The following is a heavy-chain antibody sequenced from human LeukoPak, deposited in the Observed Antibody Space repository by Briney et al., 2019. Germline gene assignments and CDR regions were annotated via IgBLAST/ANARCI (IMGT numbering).Heavy chain of an antibody. CDR1: GLAVSSSD. D-gene: IGHD6-13*01. Sequence: PGGSLRLSCAASGLAVSSSDMSWVRQAPGKGLEWVSVIYSDGGTYYADSVKDRFTISRDNSKNTLYLQMNSLRAEDTALYYCARESSWSFDYWGQGTLVTVSS. V-gene: IGHV3-66*01. CDR3: ARESSWSFDY. J-gene: IGHJ4*02. CDR2: IYSDGGT.